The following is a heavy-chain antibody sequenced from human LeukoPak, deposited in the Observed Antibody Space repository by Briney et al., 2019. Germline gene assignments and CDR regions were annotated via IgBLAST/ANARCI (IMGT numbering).Heavy chain of an antibody. J-gene: IGHJ4*02. V-gene: IGHV2-70*04. CDR3: ARSTYYYGSGSYRPFDY. CDR1: GFSLSTSGMR. CDR2: IDWDDDK. D-gene: IGHD3-10*01. Sequence: SGPALLKPTPTLTLTCTFSGFSLSTSGMRVSWIRQPPGKALEWLSLIDWDDDKFYSTSLKTRLTISKDTSKNQVVLTMTNMDPVDTATYYCARSTYYYGSGSYRPFDYWGQGTLVTVSS.